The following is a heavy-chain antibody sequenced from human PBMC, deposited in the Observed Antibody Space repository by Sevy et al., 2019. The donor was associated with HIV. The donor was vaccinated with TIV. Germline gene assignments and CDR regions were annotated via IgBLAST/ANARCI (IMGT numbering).Heavy chain of an antibody. CDR3: AKEGGGGGGDH. V-gene: IGHV3-30*02. Sequence: GGSLRLSCAASGFSFSSYGMHWVRQAPGKGLEWMSYIQYDGSNKDYADSVKGRFTISRDNSKNTLYLQMNSLGVEDTAVFYCAKEGGGGGGDHWGQGTLVTVSS. CDR2: IQYDGSNK. D-gene: IGHD3-16*01. J-gene: IGHJ4*02. CDR1: GFSFSSYG.